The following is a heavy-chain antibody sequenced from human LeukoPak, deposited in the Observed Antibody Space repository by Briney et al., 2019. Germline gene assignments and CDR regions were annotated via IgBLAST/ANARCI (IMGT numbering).Heavy chain of an antibody. CDR3: ARDLNAGYSYGYTDY. D-gene: IGHD5-18*01. V-gene: IGHV1-69*04. CDR1: GGTFSSYA. CDR2: IIPILGIA. J-gene: IGHJ4*02. Sequence: SVKVSCKASGGTFSSYAISWVRQAPGQGLEWMGRIIPILGIANYAQKFQGRATITADKSTSTAYMELSSLRSEDTAVYYCARDLNAGYSYGYTDYWGQGTLVTVSS.